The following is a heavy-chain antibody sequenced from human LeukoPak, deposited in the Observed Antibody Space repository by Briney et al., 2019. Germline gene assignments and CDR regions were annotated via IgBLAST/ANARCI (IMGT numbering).Heavy chain of an antibody. J-gene: IGHJ6*02. Sequence: PGGSLRLSCAASGFTFSSYEMNWVRQAPGKGLEWVSYISSSGSTMYYADSVKGRFTISRDNAKNSLYLQMNSLRAEDTAVYYCASSTYYDILTGYYPYYYYGMDVWGQGTTVTVSS. D-gene: IGHD3-9*01. CDR3: ASSTYYDILTGYYPYYYYGMDV. CDR1: GFTFSSYE. CDR2: ISSSGSTM. V-gene: IGHV3-48*03.